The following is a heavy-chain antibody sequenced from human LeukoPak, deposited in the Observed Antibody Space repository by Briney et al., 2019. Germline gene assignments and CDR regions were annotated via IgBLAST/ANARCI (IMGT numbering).Heavy chain of an antibody. CDR3: AKGRYTMVRGVSSFDY. CDR1: GFTVSSNY. V-gene: IGHV3-53*01. CDR2: TGSGGIT. Sequence: PGGSLRLSCAASGFTVSSNYMSWVRQTPGRGLEWVSGLTGSGGITYYADSVKGRFTITRDNSKNTVFLQMNSLRAEDTALYYCAKGRYTMVRGVSSFDYWGQGTLVTVSS. D-gene: IGHD3-10*01. J-gene: IGHJ4*02.